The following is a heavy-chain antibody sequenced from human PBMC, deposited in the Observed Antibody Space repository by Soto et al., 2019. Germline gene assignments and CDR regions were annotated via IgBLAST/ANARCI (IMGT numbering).Heavy chain of an antibody. CDR3: ARHIPYCGGDCYHR. Sequence: GESLKISCKCSGYSFTSYWISLVRQMPGKGLEWMGRIDPSDSYTNYSPSFQGHVTISADKSISTAYLQWSSLKASDTAMYYCARHIPYCGGDCYHRWGQGTLVTSPQ. V-gene: IGHV5-10-1*01. D-gene: IGHD2-21*02. J-gene: IGHJ5*02. CDR1: GYSFTSYW. CDR2: IDPSDSYT.